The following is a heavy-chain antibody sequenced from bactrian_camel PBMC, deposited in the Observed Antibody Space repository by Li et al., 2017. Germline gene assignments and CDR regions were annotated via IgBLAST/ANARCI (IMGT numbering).Heavy chain of an antibody. CDR2: IDSDGNT. CDR1: GYNKRNYC. J-gene: IGHJ4*01. Sequence: HVQLVESGGGSVQPGGSLRLSCAASGYNKRNYCVTWFRQTSGKEREGIASIDSDGNTNYADSVKGRFTISKDNAKNTLYLQINSLKPEDSAMHYCAAEGRDCYYVNYEEVLSFTYRGQGTQVTVS. CDR3: AAEGRDCYYVNYEEVLSFTY. V-gene: IGHV3S26*01. D-gene: IGHD2*01.